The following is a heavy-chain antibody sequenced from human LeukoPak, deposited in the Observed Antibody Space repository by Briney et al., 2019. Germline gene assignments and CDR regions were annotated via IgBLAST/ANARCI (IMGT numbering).Heavy chain of an antibody. J-gene: IGHJ4*02. V-gene: IGHV4-34*01. CDR3: ARGGHGWIRSPDF. D-gene: IGHD5-12*01. Sequence: SETLPLTCAVYGGSFSDYYWSWIRQSPGTGLVWIGEINHSGNTNYNPSLRSRVTISIDTSKNQLSLKLNSVTAADTALYYCARGGHGWIRSPDFWGQGTLVTVSS. CDR1: GGSFSDYY. CDR2: INHSGNT.